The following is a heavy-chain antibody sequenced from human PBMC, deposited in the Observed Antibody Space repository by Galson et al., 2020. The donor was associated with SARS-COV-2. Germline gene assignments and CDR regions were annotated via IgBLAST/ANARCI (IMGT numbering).Heavy chain of an antibody. CDR3: ARVRGGGATVVTPWSGTFDY. CDR2: IYYSGST. V-gene: IGHV4-31*03. J-gene: IGHJ4*02. D-gene: IGHD4-17*01. CDR1: GGSISSGGYY. Sequence: SETLSLTCTVSGGSISSGGYYWSWIRQHPGKGLEWIGYIYYSGSTYYNPSLKSRVTISVDTSKNQFSLKLSSVTAADTAVYYCARVRGGGATVVTPWSGTFDYWGQGTLVTVSS.